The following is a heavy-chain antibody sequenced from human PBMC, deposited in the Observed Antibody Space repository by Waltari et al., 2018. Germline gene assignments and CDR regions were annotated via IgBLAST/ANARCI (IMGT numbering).Heavy chain of an antibody. Sequence: QVQLQESGPGLVKPSETLSLPCAVPGYSISIVYYWGWIRQPPGKGLEWIGSMYHSGSTYYNPSLKSRVTISVDMSKNQFSLGLSSVTAADTAVYYCRNYYYGSGPSYYFDYWGQGTLVTVSS. CDR3: RNYYYGSGPSYYFDY. CDR2: MYHSGST. J-gene: IGHJ4*02. CDR1: GYSISIVYY. D-gene: IGHD3-10*01. V-gene: IGHV4-38-2*01.